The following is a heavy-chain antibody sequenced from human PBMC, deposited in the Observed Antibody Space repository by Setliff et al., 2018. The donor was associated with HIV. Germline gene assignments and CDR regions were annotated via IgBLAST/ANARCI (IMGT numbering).Heavy chain of an antibody. CDR2: IFYSGNT. CDR1: GDSISSGGYY. Sequence: SETLSLTCAVSGDSISSGGYYWSWIRQHPGKGLEWIGYIFYSGNTCFNPSLKSRVTISVDTSKNQFSLKLSSVTAADTAVYHCARGAAYYYDSSGWGDAFDIWGQGTMVTVSS. V-gene: IGHV4-31*11. D-gene: IGHD3-22*01. J-gene: IGHJ3*02. CDR3: ARGAAYYYDSSGWGDAFDI.